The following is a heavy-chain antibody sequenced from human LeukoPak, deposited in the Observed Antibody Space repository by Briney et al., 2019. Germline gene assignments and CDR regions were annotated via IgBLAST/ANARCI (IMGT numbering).Heavy chain of an antibody. CDR1: GGSISSYY. D-gene: IGHD6-19*01. CDR3: ARGYSSGWYYFDY. V-gene: IGHV4-59*01. Sequence: SETLSLTCTVSGGSISSYYWSWIRQPPGKGLEWIGYIYYSGSTNYNPSLKSRVTISVDTSKNQFSLKLSSVTAADTAVYYCARGYSSGWYYFDYWGQGTLVTASS. J-gene: IGHJ4*02. CDR2: IYYSGST.